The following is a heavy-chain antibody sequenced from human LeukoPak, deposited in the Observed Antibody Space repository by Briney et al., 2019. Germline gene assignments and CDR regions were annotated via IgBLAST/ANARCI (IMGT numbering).Heavy chain of an antibody. Sequence: SDTLSLTCAVSGYSISSSNWWGWIRPPPGKGLEWIGYIYYSGSTYYNPSLKSRVTMSVDTSKNQFSLKLSSVTAVDTAVYYCARRIGPYGSGSYLSPWFDPWGQGTLVTVSS. CDR3: ARRIGPYGSGSYLSPWFDP. CDR2: IYYSGST. D-gene: IGHD3-10*01. V-gene: IGHV4-28*01. CDR1: GYSISSSNW. J-gene: IGHJ5*02.